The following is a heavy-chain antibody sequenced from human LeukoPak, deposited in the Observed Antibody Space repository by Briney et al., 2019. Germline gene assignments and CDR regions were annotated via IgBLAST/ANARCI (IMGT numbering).Heavy chain of an antibody. J-gene: IGHJ4*02. Sequence: PSETLSLTCGVYGGSLSGYYWTWIRQSPGKGLEWIGEVNHSGSTNYNPSLKSRVTISVDTSKNQFSLKLSSVTAADTAVYYCARGKRGKGLKTYYYDSSGYWPIDYWGQGTLVTVSS. CDR3: ARGKRGKGLKTYYYDSSGYWPIDY. CDR2: VNHSGST. V-gene: IGHV4-34*01. CDR1: GGSLSGYY. D-gene: IGHD3-22*01.